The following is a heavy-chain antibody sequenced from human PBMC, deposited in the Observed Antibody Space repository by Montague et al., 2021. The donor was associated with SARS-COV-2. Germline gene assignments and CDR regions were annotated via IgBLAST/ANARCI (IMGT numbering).Heavy chain of an antibody. CDR1: GYSFINYA. J-gene: IGHJ4*02. CDR2: ISGGGGNT. D-gene: IGHD3-10*01. CDR3: VRKNYYGSGSFSTFDY. Sequence: SLRLSCAASGYSFINYAMGWVRQAPGKGLEWVSVISGGGGNTYFADSVRGRFTISRDNSKNTLYLQMNSLRAEDTAVYYCVRKNYYGSGSFSTFDYWGQGTLVTVSS. V-gene: IGHV3-23*01.